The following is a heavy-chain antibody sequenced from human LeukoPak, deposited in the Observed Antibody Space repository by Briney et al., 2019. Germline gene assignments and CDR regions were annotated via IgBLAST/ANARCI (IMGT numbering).Heavy chain of an antibody. CDR2: IYTSGST. D-gene: IGHD3-3*01. J-gene: IGHJ4*02. Sequence: SETLSLTCTVSGGSISSGSSYWSWIRQPAGKGMEWSGRIYTSGSTNYNPSLKSRVTISVDTSKNQFSLKLSSVTAADADVYFCARVNDFWSGYPYLTDYRVQGTLVTVSS. CDR3: ARVNDFWSGYPYLTDY. CDR1: GGSISSGSSY. V-gene: IGHV4-61*02.